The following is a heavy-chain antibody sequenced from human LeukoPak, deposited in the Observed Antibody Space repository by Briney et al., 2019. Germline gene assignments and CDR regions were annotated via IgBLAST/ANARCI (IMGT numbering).Heavy chain of an antibody. Sequence: PSETLSLTCAVYGGSFSGYYWSWIRQPPRKGMEWIGEINHSGSTNYNPSLKSRVTISVDRSKNQFSLKLSSVTAADTAVYYCARGWINYDSYYYYMDVWGKGTTVTVSS. J-gene: IGHJ6*03. D-gene: IGHD3-22*01. CDR3: ARGWINYDSYYYYMDV. CDR1: GGSFSGYY. CDR2: INHSGST. V-gene: IGHV4-34*01.